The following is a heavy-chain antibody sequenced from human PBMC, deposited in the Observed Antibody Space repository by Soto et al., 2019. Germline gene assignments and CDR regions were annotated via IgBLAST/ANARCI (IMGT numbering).Heavy chain of an antibody. D-gene: IGHD3-10*02. CDR2: ISNSGSST. J-gene: IGHJ4*02. Sequence: EVQLLESGGGLVQPGGSLRLSCAASGFTFSNYDMSWVRQAPGKGLEWVSSISNSGSSTYYADSVKGRFTISRDNPKNTLYLEVSSLSAADTPVYNCARRECGRGTTCVFGAPPFDSWGQGNLVTVTS. CDR3: ARRECGRGTTCVFGAPPFDS. CDR1: GFTFSNYD. V-gene: IGHV3-23*01.